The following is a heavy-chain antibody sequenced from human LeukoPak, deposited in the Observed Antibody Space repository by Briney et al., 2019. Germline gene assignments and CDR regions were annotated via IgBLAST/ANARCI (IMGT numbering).Heavy chain of an antibody. J-gene: IGHJ4*02. Sequence: SETLSLTCTVSGYSITSGYYWGWIWQSPGKGLEWIGSINHSGSTYYIPSLKSRVTISVDTSNNHFSLKLNSVTAADTAVYYCARDRPTGYHDYWGQGTLVTVSS. CDR2: INHSGST. CDR3: ARDRPTGYHDY. V-gene: IGHV4-38-2*02. CDR1: GYSITSGYY. D-gene: IGHD3-9*01.